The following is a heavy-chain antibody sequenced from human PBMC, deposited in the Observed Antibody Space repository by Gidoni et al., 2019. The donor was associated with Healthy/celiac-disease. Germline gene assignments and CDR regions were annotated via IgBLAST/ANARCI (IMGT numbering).Heavy chain of an antibody. Sequence: EVQLVESGGGLVQPGGSLSLSCAASGFTFSSYEMTWVRQAPGKGREWVSYISSSGSTIYYADSVKGRFTISRDNAKNSLYLQMNSLRAEDTAVYYCVKGYSSGWWGFDYWGQGTLVTVSS. D-gene: IGHD6-19*01. J-gene: IGHJ4*02. CDR2: ISSSGSTI. V-gene: IGHV3-48*03. CDR3: VKGYSSGWWGFDY. CDR1: GFTFSSYE.